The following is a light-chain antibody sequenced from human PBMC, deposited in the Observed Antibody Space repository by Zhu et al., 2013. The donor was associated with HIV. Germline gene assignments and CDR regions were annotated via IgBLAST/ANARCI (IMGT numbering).Light chain of an antibody. CDR3: TSYASSSTPYV. Sequence: QSALTQPASVSGSPGQSITISCTGTSSDIGRYNYVSWYQQHPGKAPKLMIYEVSHRPSGVSNRFSGSKSGNTASLTISGLQAEDEADYYCTSYASSSTPYVFGTGTKVTVL. CDR2: EVS. CDR1: SSDIGRYNY. V-gene: IGLV2-14*01. J-gene: IGLJ1*01.